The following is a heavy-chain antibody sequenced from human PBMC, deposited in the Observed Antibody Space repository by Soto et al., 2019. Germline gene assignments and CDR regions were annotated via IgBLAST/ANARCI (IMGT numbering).Heavy chain of an antibody. Sequence: GGSLRLSCAASGFTFSDYDMHWVRQTTGKRLEWVSIIGTAGDAYYPGSVKGRFTISRENGKNSLRLQMNSLRAGDTAVYYCARGTVKGYYYGMDAWGQGTTVTVSS. CDR2: IGTAGDA. CDR3: ARGTVKGYYYGMDA. D-gene: IGHD1-1*01. J-gene: IGHJ6*02. CDR1: GFTFSDYD. V-gene: IGHV3-13*01.